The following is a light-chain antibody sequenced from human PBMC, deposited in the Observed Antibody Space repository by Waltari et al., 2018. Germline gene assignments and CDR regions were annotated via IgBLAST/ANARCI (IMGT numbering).Light chain of an antibody. Sequence: ETVLTQSPGTLSLSPGERAPLSCRASQSVRDNYLAWYQQKPGQAPRLLIYDAYSRATGIPDRFSGSGSGTDFTLTISRLEPEDFAVYYCQQYSTPYTFGQGTKLE. CDR3: QQYSTPYT. V-gene: IGKV3-20*01. CDR1: QSVRDNY. CDR2: DAY. J-gene: IGKJ2*01.